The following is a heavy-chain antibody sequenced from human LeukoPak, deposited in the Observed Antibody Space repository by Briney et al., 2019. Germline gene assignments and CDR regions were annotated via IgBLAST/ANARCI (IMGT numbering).Heavy chain of an antibody. CDR1: GGSISSGSYY. CDR2: IYTSGST. CDR3: ARKRRSRVGATLLDY. J-gene: IGHJ4*02. V-gene: IGHV4-61*02. D-gene: IGHD1-26*01. Sequence: PSETLSLTCTVSGGSISSGSYYWSWIRQPAGKGLEWIGRIYTSGSTNYNPSLKSRVTISVDTSKNQFSLKLSSVTAADTAVYYCARKRRSRVGATLLDYWGQGTLVTVSS.